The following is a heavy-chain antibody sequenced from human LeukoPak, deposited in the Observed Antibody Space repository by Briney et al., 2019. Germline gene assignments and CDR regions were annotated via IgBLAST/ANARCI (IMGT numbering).Heavy chain of an antibody. CDR2: IYYSGST. D-gene: IGHD2-15*01. J-gene: IGHJ5*02. CDR1: GGSISSYY. V-gene: IGHV4-59*01. CDR3: ARDQCSGGSCYPGWFDP. Sequence: SETLSLTCTVSGGSISSYYWSWIRQPPGKGLEWIGDIYYSGSTNYNPSLKSRVTISVDTSKNQFSLKLSSVTAADTAVYYCARDQCSGGSCYPGWFDPWGQGTLVTVSS.